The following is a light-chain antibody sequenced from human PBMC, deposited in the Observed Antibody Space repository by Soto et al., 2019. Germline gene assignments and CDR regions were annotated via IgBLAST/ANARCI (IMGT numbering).Light chain of an antibody. V-gene: IGLV2-14*01. Sequence: QSALTQPASVSGSPRQSITISCFGTSSDVGAYNYVSWYQQHPGKAPKLIIYDVTNRPSGVSNRFSGSKSGNTASLTISGLQAEDEADYYCSSYTTSSTPVFGGGTKLTVL. CDR2: DVT. J-gene: IGLJ2*01. CDR1: SSDVGAYNY. CDR3: SSYTTSSTPV.